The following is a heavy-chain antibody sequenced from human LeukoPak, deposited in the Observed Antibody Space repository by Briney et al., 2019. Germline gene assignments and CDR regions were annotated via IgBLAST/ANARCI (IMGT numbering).Heavy chain of an antibody. CDR3: ARVSGDYFDY. CDR2: VSSGSNYI. V-gene: IGHV3-21*01. Sequence: GGSLRLSCSASGFTFSSYAMHWVRQAPGKGLEWVSSVSSGSNYIYYADSVKGRFTISRDNAKNSLSLQMNSLRAEDTAVYYCARVSGDYFDYWGQGTLVAVSS. D-gene: IGHD2-8*02. J-gene: IGHJ4*02. CDR1: GFTFSSYA.